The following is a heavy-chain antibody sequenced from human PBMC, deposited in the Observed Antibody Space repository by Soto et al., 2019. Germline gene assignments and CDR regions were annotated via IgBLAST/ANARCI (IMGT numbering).Heavy chain of an antibody. CDR1: GYDFNTNW. CDR3: ARLPRDCNKTSCYYADH. J-gene: IGHJ4*02. V-gene: IGHV5-51*01. Sequence: PXESLKISCRGSGYDFNTNWFGLVRQLPGRGLEWVGIMYPGDSDTRYNPSLQGHVTLSVDVTVSTAFLQWRSLETSDTGMYFCARLPRDCNKTSCYYADHWGQGTQVTVSS. CDR2: MYPGDSDT. D-gene: IGHD3-3*01.